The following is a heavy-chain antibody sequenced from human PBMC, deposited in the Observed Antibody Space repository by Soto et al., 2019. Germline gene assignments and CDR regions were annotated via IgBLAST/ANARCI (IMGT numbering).Heavy chain of an antibody. V-gene: IGHV1-69*13. D-gene: IGHD5-12*01. CDR1: GGTFSSYA. J-gene: IGHJ6*02. CDR3: ARESLIVATIRYYYGMDV. Sequence: SVKVSCKASGGTFSSYAISWVRQAPGQGLEWMGGIIPIFGTANYAQKFQGRVTITADESTSTAYMELSSLRSEDTAVYYCARESLIVATIRYYYGMDVWGQGTTVTVSS. CDR2: IIPIFGTA.